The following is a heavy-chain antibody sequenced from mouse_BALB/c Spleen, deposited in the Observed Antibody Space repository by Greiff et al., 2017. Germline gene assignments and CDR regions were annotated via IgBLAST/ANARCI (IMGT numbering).Heavy chain of an antibody. CDR2: IYPGDGDT. Sequence: VKLMESGPELVKPGASVKISCKASGYAFSSSWMNWVKQRPGQGLEWIGRIYPGDGDTNYNGKFKGKATLTADKSSSTAYMQLSSLTSVDSAVYFCARGELTGYFDYWGQGTTLTVSS. CDR1: GYAFSSSW. J-gene: IGHJ2*01. D-gene: IGHD2-12*01. V-gene: IGHV1-82*01. CDR3: ARGELTGYFDY.